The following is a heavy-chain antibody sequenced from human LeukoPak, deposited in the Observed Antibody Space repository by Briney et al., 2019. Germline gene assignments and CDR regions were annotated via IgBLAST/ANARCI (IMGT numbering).Heavy chain of an antibody. CDR3: AVQEQGSSGWYREYYFDY. CDR2: ISSNSSYT. D-gene: IGHD6-19*01. CDR1: GFTFSDYY. J-gene: IGHJ4*02. Sequence: GGSLRLSCAASGFTFSDYYMSWIRQAPGKGLEWVSYISSNSSYTNYADSVKGRFTISRDNAKNSLYLQMNSLRAEDTAVYYCAVQEQGSSGWYREYYFDYWGQGTLVTVSS. V-gene: IGHV3-11*06.